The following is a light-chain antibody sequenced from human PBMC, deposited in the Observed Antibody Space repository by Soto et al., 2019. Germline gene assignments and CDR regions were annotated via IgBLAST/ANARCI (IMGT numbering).Light chain of an antibody. J-gene: IGKJ1*01. Sequence: DIPLTQSPSTLSASVGDRVTITCRASQSISSWLAWYQQKPGKAPKLLIYKASTLESGVPSRFSGSGSGTEFNLTISRLQPDDFATYYCQHWVDYMWTFGQGTKVEI. CDR3: QHWVDYMWT. CDR1: QSISSW. CDR2: KAS. V-gene: IGKV1-5*03.